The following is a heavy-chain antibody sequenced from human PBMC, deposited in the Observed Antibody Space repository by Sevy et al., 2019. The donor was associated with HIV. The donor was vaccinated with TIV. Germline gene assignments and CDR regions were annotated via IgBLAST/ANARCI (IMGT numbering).Heavy chain of an antibody. CDR3: AGGKLVRGYYYGMDV. Sequence: GGSLRLSCAASGFTFSDYYMSWIRQAPGKGLEWVSYISSSGSTIYYADSVKGRFTISRDNAKNSLYLQMNSLRAEDTAGYYWAGGKLVRGYYYGMDVLGQGTTGTLSS. CDR1: GFTFSDYY. V-gene: IGHV3-11*01. D-gene: IGHD6-6*01. J-gene: IGHJ6*02. CDR2: ISSSGSTI.